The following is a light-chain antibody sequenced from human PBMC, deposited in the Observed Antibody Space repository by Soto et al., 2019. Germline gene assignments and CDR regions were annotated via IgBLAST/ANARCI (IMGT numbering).Light chain of an antibody. V-gene: IGLV1-47*01. Sequence: QSVLTQPPSASGTPGQRVTISCSGSSSNIGSNYVYWYQQLPGMAPKVLIYKNNQRPSGVPARFSGFKSGTSASLAISGLRSEDEADYSCAVWDDSLSGVVFGGGTKLTVL. CDR3: AVWDDSLSGVV. CDR1: SSNIGSNY. CDR2: KNN. J-gene: IGLJ2*01.